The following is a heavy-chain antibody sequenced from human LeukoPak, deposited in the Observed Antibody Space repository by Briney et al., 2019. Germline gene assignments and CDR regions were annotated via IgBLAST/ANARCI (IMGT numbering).Heavy chain of an antibody. Sequence: KPGGSLRLSCVASGFTFSDYYMSWIRQAPGKGLEWVSYISSSGSTIYYADSVKGRFTISRDNAKNSLYLQMNSLRAEDTAVYYCATSYSYGQPEFDYWGQGTLVTVSS. V-gene: IGHV3-11*01. CDR3: ATSYSYGQPEFDY. CDR1: GFTFSDYY. J-gene: IGHJ4*02. CDR2: ISSSGSTI. D-gene: IGHD5-18*01.